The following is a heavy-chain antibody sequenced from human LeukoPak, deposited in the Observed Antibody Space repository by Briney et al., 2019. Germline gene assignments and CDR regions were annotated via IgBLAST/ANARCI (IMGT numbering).Heavy chain of an antibody. J-gene: IGHJ4*02. V-gene: IGHV3-15*01. CDR2: IKGKTYGGTT. D-gene: IGHD4-17*01. CDR1: GFTFSNAW. CDR3: TTDPHGDYVVS. Sequence: AGGSLRLFCAASGFTFSNAWMSWVRQAPGKGLEWVGRIKGKTYGGTTDYAAPVKGRFTISRDDSKNTLYLQMNSLKTEDTAVYYCTTDPHGDYVVSWGQGTMVTVSS.